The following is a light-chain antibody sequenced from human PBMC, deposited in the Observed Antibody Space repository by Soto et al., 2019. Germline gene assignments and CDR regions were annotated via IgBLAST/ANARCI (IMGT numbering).Light chain of an antibody. Sequence: QAVVTQPPSASGTPGQRVTISCSGSSSNIGSNPVSWYQQLPGTAPKSLIYRDNQRPSGVPDRISGSRSGTSASLAISGLQSEDEAEYYCAAWDDSLRGRVFGGGTKLTVL. CDR2: RDN. CDR3: AAWDDSLRGRV. V-gene: IGLV1-44*01. J-gene: IGLJ2*01. CDR1: SSNIGSNP.